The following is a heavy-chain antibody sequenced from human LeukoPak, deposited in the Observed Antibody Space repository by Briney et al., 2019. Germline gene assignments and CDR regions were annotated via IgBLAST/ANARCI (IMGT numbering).Heavy chain of an antibody. D-gene: IGHD3-3*01. J-gene: IGHJ5*02. Sequence: ASVKVSCKASGGTFSSYAISWVRQAPGQGLEWMGGIIPIFGTANYAQKFQGRVTITADESTSTAYMELSSLRSEDTAVYYCARDGGRYDFWSGYANNWFDPWGQGTLVTVSS. CDR1: GGTFSSYA. CDR2: IIPIFGTA. CDR3: ARDGGRYDFWSGYANNWFDP. V-gene: IGHV1-69*13.